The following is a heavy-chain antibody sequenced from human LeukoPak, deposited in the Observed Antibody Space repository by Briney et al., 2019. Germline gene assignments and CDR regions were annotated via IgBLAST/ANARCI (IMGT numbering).Heavy chain of an antibody. CDR1: GGSISSSSYY. Sequence: PSETLSLTCTVSGGSISSSSYYWGWIRQPPGKGLEWIGSIYYSGSTYYNPSLKSRVTISVDTSKNQFSLKLSSVTAADTAVYYCARSNYASYYYMDVWGKGTTVTVSS. CDR2: IYYSGST. J-gene: IGHJ6*03. D-gene: IGHD4/OR15-4a*01. V-gene: IGHV4-39*01. CDR3: ARSNYASYYYMDV.